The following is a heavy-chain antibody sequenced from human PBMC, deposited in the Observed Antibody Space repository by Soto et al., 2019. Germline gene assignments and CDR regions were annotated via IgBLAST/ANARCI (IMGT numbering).Heavy chain of an antibody. D-gene: IGHD3-16*01. CDR2: IIPRFGTT. Sequence: QEQLVQSGAEVKKPGSSVKVSCKASGGTFSSHGISWVRQAPGQGPEWMGGIIPRFGTTNYPLKFHGRVTITADESTSTSTAYMELRSLRSEDTAIYYCAREYYHPYHDGVYYGMDVWGQGTAVTVSS. CDR1: GGTFSSHG. J-gene: IGHJ6*02. CDR3: AREYYHPYHDGVYYGMDV. V-gene: IGHV1-69*01.